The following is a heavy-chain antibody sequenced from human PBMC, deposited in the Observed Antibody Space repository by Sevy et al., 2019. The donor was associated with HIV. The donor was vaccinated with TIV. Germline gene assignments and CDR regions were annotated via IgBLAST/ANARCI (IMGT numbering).Heavy chain of an antibody. CDR2: ISYDGSNK. D-gene: IGHD1-1*01. CDR1: GFTFSSFS. J-gene: IGHJ1*01. CDR3: ALERLFSNVAEYFQN. V-gene: IGHV3-30-3*01. Sequence: GGSLRLSCAASGFTFSSFSMHWVRQAPGKGLERVATISYDGSNKYYADSVKGRFTISRDNSKNSLYLQMNSLRAEDTAVYCCALERLFSNVAEYFQNWGQGTLVTVSS.